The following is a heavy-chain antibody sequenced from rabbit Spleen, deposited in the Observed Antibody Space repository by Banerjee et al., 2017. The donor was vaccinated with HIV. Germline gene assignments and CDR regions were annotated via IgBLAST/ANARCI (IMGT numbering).Heavy chain of an antibody. J-gene: IGHJ2*01. CDR3: ARNYVNAFDP. Sequence: QEHLEESGGDLVKPEGSLTLTCTVSGFSFSSNWICWVRQAPGKGLEWIACIDTRDGDTDYANWPKGRFTISKTSSTTVTLQMTSLTAADTATYFCARNYVNAFDPWGQGTLVTVS. CDR1: GFSFSSNW. D-gene: IGHD1-1*01. V-gene: IGHV1S45*01. CDR2: IDTRDGDT.